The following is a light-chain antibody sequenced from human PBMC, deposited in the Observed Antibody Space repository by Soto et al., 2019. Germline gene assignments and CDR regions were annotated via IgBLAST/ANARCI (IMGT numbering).Light chain of an antibody. CDR2: EVN. CDR1: GSDVGDSSH. J-gene: IGLJ3*02. CDR3: CLSPGSLTWL. Sequence: ALTQPRSVSGSPGQSVTISCTATGSDVGDSSHVSWYQLHPGKAPKLMIYEVNNRPSGVPDRFSGSKSGSTASLTISGLQAEDEAEYYCCLSPGSLTWLFGGGTKVTVL. V-gene: IGLV2-11*01.